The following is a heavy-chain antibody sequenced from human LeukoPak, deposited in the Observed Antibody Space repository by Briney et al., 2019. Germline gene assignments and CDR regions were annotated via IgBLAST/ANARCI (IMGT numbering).Heavy chain of an antibody. J-gene: IGHJ6*03. CDR2: ISYDGSNK. V-gene: IGHV3-30*14. D-gene: IGHD6-6*01. Sequence: PGGSLRLFCAASGFTFSSYAMHWVRQAPGKGLEGVAVISYDGSNKYYAESVKGRFTISRDNSKNTLYLQMNSLRREDTAVYYCARAHLSSSSTDYMDVWGKGTTVTVSS. CDR1: GFTFSSYA. CDR3: ARAHLSSSSTDYMDV.